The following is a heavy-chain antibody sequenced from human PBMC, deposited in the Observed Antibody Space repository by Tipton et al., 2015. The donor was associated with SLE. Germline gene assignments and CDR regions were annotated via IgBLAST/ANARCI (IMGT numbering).Heavy chain of an antibody. CDR2: IYYSGST. V-gene: IGHV4-39*07. CDR3: ARHKDFLKWLSSANWFDP. D-gene: IGHD3-3*01. J-gene: IGHJ5*02. CDR1: GGSISSSSYY. Sequence: TLSLTCTVSGGSISSSSYYWGWIRQPPGKGLEWIGSIYYSGSTYYNPSLKSRVTISVDTSKNQFSLKLSSVTAADTAVYYCARHKDFLKWLSSANWFDPWGQGTLVTVSS.